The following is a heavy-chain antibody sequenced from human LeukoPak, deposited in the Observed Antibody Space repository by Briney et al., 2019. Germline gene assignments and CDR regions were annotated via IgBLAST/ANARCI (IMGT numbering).Heavy chain of an antibody. J-gene: IGHJ4*02. Sequence: SETLSLTCTVSGGSISTYYRSWLRQPPGKGLEWIGYIYYSGSTNYNPSLKSRVTISVDTSKNQFSLKLSSVTAADTAVYYCAREAFSSSWSNPYDYWGQGTLVTVSS. CDR3: AREAFSSSWSNPYDY. CDR1: GGSISTYY. CDR2: IYYSGST. D-gene: IGHD6-13*01. V-gene: IGHV4-59*01.